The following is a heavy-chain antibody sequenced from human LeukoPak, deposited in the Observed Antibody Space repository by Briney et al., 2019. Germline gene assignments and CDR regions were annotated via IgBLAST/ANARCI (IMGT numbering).Heavy chain of an antibody. J-gene: IGHJ4*02. CDR1: GFTVSSNY. V-gene: IGHV3-23*01. Sequence: GGSLRLSCAASGFTVSSNYMSWVRQAPGKGLEWVSAISGSGGSTYYADSVKGRFTISRDNSKNTLYLQMNSLRAEDTAVYYCAKPLHPDTYCGGDCYSGGYYFDYWGQGTLVTVSS. CDR3: AKPLHPDTYCGGDCYSGGYYFDY. D-gene: IGHD2-21*01. CDR2: ISGSGGST.